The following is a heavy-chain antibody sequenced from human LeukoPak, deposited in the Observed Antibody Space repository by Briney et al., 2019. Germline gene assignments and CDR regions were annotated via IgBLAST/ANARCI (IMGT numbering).Heavy chain of an antibody. CDR3: ARASWVASADAVL. Sequence: GGSLRLSCVASGFIFRDYAMSWVRQTPAGGLEWVSSLRGDGETFYTDSVKGRFTLSRDHSRNTVYLQLSNLRVEDTAVYYCARASWVASADAVLWGQGTLVTVS. CDR2: LRGDGET. CDR1: GFIFRDYA. D-gene: IGHD3-16*01. V-gene: IGHV3-23*01. J-gene: IGHJ4*02.